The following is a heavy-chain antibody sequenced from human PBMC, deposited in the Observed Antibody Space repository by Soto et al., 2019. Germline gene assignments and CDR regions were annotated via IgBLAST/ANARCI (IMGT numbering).Heavy chain of an antibody. J-gene: IGHJ5*01. D-gene: IGHD3-3*01. V-gene: IGHV4-59*01. CDR1: GGSISSYY. CDR3: ARFYYDFWSGYSTHNWFDS. CDR2: IYYSGST. Sequence: SETLSLTCTVSGGSISSYYWSWIRQPPGKGLEWIGYIYYSGSTNYNPSLKSRVTISVDTSKNQFSLKLSSVTAADTAVYYCARFYYDFWSGYSTHNWFDSWGQGTLVTVSS.